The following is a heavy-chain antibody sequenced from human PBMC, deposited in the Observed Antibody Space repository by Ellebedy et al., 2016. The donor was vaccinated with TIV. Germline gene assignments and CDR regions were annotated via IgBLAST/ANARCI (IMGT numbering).Heavy chain of an antibody. Sequence: SETLSLTXAVYGGSFSGYFWSWIRQSPGKGLEWIGEINHYGITNYNPSLKSRVTISVDTSKNQFSLKLNSMTAADTAVYYCARGRRDNTNQSHYYYYMDVWGIGTTVTVSS. CDR2: INHYGIT. CDR1: GGSFSGYF. D-gene: IGHD1-1*01. J-gene: IGHJ6*03. CDR3: ARGRRDNTNQSHYYYYMDV. V-gene: IGHV4-34*01.